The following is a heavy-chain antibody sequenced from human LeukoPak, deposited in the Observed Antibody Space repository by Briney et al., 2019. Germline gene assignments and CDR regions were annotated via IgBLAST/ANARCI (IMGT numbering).Heavy chain of an antibody. CDR2: IYYSGST. J-gene: IGHJ3*02. CDR1: GGSISSYY. D-gene: IGHD2-15*01. CDR3: ARGVVVAANTGDAFDI. Sequence: PSETLSLTCTVSGGSISSYYWSWIRQPPGKGLEWIGYIYYSGSTNYNPSLKSRVTISVDTSKNQFSLKLSSVTAADTAVYYCARGVVVAANTGDAFDIWGQGTMVTVSS. V-gene: IGHV4-59*12.